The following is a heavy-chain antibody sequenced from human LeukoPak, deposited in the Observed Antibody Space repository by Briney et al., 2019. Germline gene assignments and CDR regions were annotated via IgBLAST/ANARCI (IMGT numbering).Heavy chain of an antibody. D-gene: IGHD2-2*01. CDR3: ATSLEADPYCSSTSCYGSYYYYGMDV. V-gene: IGHV1-69*13. CDR1: GGTFSSYA. J-gene: IGHJ6*02. CDR2: IIPTFGTA. Sequence: SVKVSCKFSGGTFSSYAISWVRQAPGQGLECMGGIIPTFGTANYAQKFQGRVTITADESTSTAYMELSSLRSEDTAVYYCATSLEADPYCSSTSCYGSYYYYGMDVWGQGTTVTVSS.